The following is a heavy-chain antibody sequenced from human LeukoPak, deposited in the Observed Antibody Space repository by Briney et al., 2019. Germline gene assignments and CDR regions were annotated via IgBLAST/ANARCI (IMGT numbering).Heavy chain of an antibody. Sequence: GGSLRLSCAASGFTFSDYYMSWIRQAPGKGLEWVSYISGSSSYTNYADSVKGRFTISRDNAKNSLYLLMDSLRAEDTAVYYCTRGGGYNSNDYWGQGALVTVSS. CDR2: ISGSSSYT. CDR3: TRGGGYNSNDY. V-gene: IGHV3-11*05. J-gene: IGHJ4*02. CDR1: GFTFSDYY. D-gene: IGHD5-24*01.